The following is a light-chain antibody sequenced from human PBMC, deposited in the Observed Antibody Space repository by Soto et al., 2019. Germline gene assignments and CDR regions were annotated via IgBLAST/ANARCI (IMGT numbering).Light chain of an antibody. CDR3: QQYNNWPGT. V-gene: IGKV3-15*01. J-gene: IGKJ1*01. CDR2: DAS. CDR1: QSVSSN. Sequence: EIVMTQTPATLSVSPGERATLSCRASQSVSSNLAWYQQKPGQAPRLLIYDASTRATGFPDRFRGSGSGTEFTLTISSLQSEDFAVYYCQQYNNWPGTFGQGTKVEIK.